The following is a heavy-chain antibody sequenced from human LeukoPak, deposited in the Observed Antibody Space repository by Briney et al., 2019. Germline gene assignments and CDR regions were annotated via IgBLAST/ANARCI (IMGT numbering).Heavy chain of an antibody. D-gene: IGHD2-21*02. J-gene: IGHJ3*02. CDR1: GFTFSSYG. Sequence: PGGSLRLSCAASGFTFSSYGMHWVRQAPGKGLEWVAVISYDGSNKYYADSVKGRFTISRDNSKNTLYLQMNSLRAEDTAVYYCVRGGGDFDAFDIWGQGTMVTVSS. CDR2: ISYDGSNK. CDR3: VRGGGDFDAFDI. V-gene: IGHV3-30*03.